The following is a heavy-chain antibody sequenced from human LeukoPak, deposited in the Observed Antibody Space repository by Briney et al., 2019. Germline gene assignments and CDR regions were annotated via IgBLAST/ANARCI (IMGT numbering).Heavy chain of an antibody. V-gene: IGHV4-34*01. D-gene: IGHD3-22*01. CDR3: AREFKYYYDSSGMWLDI. J-gene: IGHJ3*02. CDR1: GGSFSGYY. Sequence: SETLSLTCAVYGGSFSGYYWSWIRQPPGKGLEWIGEINHSGSTNYNPSLKSRVTISVDTSKNQFSLKLSTVTAADTAVYYCAREFKYYYDSSGMWLDIWGQGTMVTVSS. CDR2: INHSGST.